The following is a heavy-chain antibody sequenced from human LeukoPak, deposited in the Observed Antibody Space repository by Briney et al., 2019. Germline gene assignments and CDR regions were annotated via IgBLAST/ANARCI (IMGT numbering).Heavy chain of an antibody. CDR1: GFTFSSYW. Sequence: PGGSLRLSCAASGFTFSSYWMSWVRQAPGKGLEWVANIKQDGSEKYYVDSVKGRLTISRDNAKNSLYLQMNSLRAEDTAVYYCAREVYSSSLRPRTIPTYSFDYWGQGTLVTVSS. CDR2: IKQDGSEK. J-gene: IGHJ4*02. D-gene: IGHD6-6*01. CDR3: AREVYSSSLRPRTIPTYSFDY. V-gene: IGHV3-7*05.